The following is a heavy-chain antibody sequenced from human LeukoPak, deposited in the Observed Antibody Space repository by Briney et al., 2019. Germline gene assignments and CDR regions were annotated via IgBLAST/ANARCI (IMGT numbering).Heavy chain of an antibody. D-gene: IGHD1-26*01. J-gene: IGHJ3*02. V-gene: IGHV3-21*01. CDR3: ARDQVGEEAFDI. CDR2: ISSSSSYI. Sequence: GGSLRLSCAASGFTFDDYAMHWVRQAPGKGLEWVSSISSSSSYIYYADSVKGRFTISRDNAKNSLYLQMNSLRAEDTAVYYCARDQVGEEAFDIWGQGTMVTVSS. CDR1: GFTFDDYA.